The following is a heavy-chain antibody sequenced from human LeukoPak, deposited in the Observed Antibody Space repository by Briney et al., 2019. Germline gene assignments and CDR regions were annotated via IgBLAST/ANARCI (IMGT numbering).Heavy chain of an antibody. Sequence: PGGSLRLSCAASGFTFSSSAMSWVRQAPGKGLEWVANIKQDGSEKYYVDSVKGRFTISRDNAKNSLYLQMNSLRAEDTAVYYCARDKGLYYYGMDVWGQGTTVTVSS. V-gene: IGHV3-7*03. J-gene: IGHJ6*02. CDR1: GFTFSSSA. CDR2: IKQDGSEK. CDR3: ARDKGLYYYGMDV.